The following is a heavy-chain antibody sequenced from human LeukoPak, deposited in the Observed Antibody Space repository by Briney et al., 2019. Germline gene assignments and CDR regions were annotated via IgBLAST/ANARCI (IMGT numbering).Heavy chain of an antibody. Sequence: SVKVSCKASGGTFSSYSISWVRQAPGQGLEWMGGIIPIFGTANYAQKFQGRVTITADESTSTAYMELSSLRSEATAVYYCARVQWELQNNWFDPWGQGTLVTVSS. CDR3: ARVQWELQNNWFDP. V-gene: IGHV1-69*13. J-gene: IGHJ5*02. CDR1: GGTFSSYS. CDR2: IIPIFGTA. D-gene: IGHD1-26*01.